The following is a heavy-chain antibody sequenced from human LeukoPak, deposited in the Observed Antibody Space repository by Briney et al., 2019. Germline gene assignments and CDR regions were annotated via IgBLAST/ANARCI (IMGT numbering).Heavy chain of an antibody. CDR3: ARDLGGDY. CDR1: GFTFSTYG. V-gene: IGHV3-53*01. Sequence: GGSLRLSCAASGFTFSTYGMSWVRQAPGKGLEWVSVIYSGGSTYYADSVKGRFTISRDNSKNTLYLQMNSLRAEDTAVYYCARDLGGDYWGQGTLVTVSS. D-gene: IGHD3-16*01. J-gene: IGHJ4*02. CDR2: IYSGGST.